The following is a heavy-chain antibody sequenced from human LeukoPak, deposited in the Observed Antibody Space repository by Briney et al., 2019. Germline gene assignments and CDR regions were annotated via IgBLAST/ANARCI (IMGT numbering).Heavy chain of an antibody. V-gene: IGHV4-39*01. J-gene: IGHJ4*02. D-gene: IGHD3-10*01. CDR3: ARHGSGRDAGLDY. CDR2: IYYGGST. CDR1: GGSISSIGYY. Sequence: SETLSLTCTVSGGSISSIGYYWGWIRQPPGEGLECIGSIYYGGSTYYNPSLRSRVTISVDTSKNQFSLKLSSVTAADTAVYYCARHGSGRDAGLDYWGQGTLVTVSA.